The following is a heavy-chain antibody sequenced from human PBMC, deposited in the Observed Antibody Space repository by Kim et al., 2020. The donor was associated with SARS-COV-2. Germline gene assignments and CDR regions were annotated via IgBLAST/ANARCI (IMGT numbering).Heavy chain of an antibody. D-gene: IGHD2-2*02. CDR2: ISSSSSTI. J-gene: IGHJ2*01. Sequence: GGSLRLSCAASGFTFSSYSMNWVRQAPGKGLEWVSYISSSSSTIYYADSVKGRFTISRDNAKNSLYLQMNSLRDEDTAVYYCASSFLDCSSTSCYRGLWGSGGWYFDLWGRGTLVTVSS. CDR3: ASSFLDCSSTSCYRGLWGSGGWYFDL. V-gene: IGHV3-48*02. CDR1: GFTFSSYS.